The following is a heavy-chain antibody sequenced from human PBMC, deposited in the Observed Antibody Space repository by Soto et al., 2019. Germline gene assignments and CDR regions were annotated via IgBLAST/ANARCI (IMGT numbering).Heavy chain of an antibody. D-gene: IGHD2-2*01. CDR1: GFTFSSYA. Sequence: PGGSLRLSCAASGFTFSSYAMHWVRQAPGKGLEWVSDISCDGSNKYYADSVKGRFTISRDNAKNSLYLQMNSLRAEDTAVYYCAVGHVGDSVILPAAIGAFDYWGQGTLVTVSS. CDR2: ISCDGSNK. CDR3: AVGHVGDSVILPAAIGAFDY. V-gene: IGHV3-30*04. J-gene: IGHJ4*02.